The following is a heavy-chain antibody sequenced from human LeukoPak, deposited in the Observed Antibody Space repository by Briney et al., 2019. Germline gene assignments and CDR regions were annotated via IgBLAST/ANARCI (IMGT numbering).Heavy chain of an antibody. J-gene: IGHJ4*02. D-gene: IGHD5-18*01. CDR1: GYTFTGYY. Sequence: ASVKVSCKASGYTFTGYYMHWVRQAPGQGLEWMGWINPNSGGTNYAQKFQGRVTMTRDTSISTAYMELSRLRSDDTAVYYCARGSDGPWIQLWSLDYWGQGTLVTVSS. V-gene: IGHV1-2*02. CDR2: INPNSGGT. CDR3: ARGSDGPWIQLWSLDY.